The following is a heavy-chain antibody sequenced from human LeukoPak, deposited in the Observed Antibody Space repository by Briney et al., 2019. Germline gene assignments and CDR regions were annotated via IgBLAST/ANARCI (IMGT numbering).Heavy chain of an antibody. J-gene: IGHJ6*03. V-gene: IGHV4-34*01. CDR3: AREGGSSWYSRDFYYIDV. CDR1: GGSISSSY. CDR2: INHSGST. Sequence: PSETLSLTCTVSGGSISSSYWSWIRQPPGKGLEWIGEINHSGSTNYNPSLKSRVTISVDTSKNQFSLKLSSVTAADTAVYYCAREGGSSWYSRDFYYIDVWGKGTTVTVSS. D-gene: IGHD6-13*01.